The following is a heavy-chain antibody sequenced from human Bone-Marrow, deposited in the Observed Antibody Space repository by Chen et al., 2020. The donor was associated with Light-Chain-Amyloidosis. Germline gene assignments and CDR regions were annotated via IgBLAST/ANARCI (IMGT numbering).Heavy chain of an antibody. CDR2: ISRSSSHI. Sequence: EVQLVESGGGLVKPGGSLGLSWVASGFTFSSYTMNWVRQTPGRGLEWVSSISRSSSHIYYADSMRGRFTISRDNAKNSLYLQMNNLRAEDTAVYYCARGGSYYYFDYWGQGILVTVSS. V-gene: IGHV3-21*01. J-gene: IGHJ4*02. D-gene: IGHD1-26*01. CDR3: ARGGSYYYFDY. CDR1: GFTFSSYT.